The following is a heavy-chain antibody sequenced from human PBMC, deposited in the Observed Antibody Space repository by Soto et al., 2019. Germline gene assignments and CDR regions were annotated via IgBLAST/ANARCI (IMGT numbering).Heavy chain of an antibody. CDR1: GGTFSSYA. V-gene: IGHV1-69*06. CDR3: ARVEVLGTAMALYYYYGMDV. CDR2: IIPIFGTA. Sequence: SVKVSCKASGGTFSSYAISWVRQAPGQGLEWMGGIIPIFGTANYAQKFQGRVTITADKSTSTAYMELSSLRSEDTAVYYCARVEVLGTAMALYYYYGMDVWGQGTTVTV. J-gene: IGHJ6*02. D-gene: IGHD5-18*01.